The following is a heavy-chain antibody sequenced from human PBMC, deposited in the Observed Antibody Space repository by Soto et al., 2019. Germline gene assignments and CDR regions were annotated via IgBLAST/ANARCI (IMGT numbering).Heavy chain of an antibody. CDR1: GFTFSSYA. CDR3: AKLCSGGSCVFY. CDR2: ISGSGGST. V-gene: IGHV3-23*01. J-gene: IGHJ4*02. Sequence: EVQLLESGGGLVQPGGSLRLSCAASGFTFSSYAMSWVRQAPGKGLEWDSDISGSGGSTYYADYVKGRFTISRDNYKNTLYLQMNSLRAEDTAVYYCAKLCSGGSCVFYWGQGTLVTVSS. D-gene: IGHD2-15*01.